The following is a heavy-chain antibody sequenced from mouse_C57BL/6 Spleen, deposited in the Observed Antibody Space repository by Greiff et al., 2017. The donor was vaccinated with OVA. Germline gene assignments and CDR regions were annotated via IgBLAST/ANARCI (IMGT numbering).Heavy chain of an antibody. CDR1: GYAFSSSW. V-gene: IGHV1-82*01. D-gene: IGHD3-2*02. CDR3: ARTAAQANYYAMDY. Sequence: VQLQQSGPELVKPGASVKISCKASGYAFSSSWMNWVKQRPGKGLEWIGRIYPGDGDTNYNGKFKGQATLTADKSSSTAYMQLSSLTSEDSAVYFWARTAAQANYYAMDYWGQGTSVTVSS. J-gene: IGHJ4*01. CDR2: IYPGDGDT.